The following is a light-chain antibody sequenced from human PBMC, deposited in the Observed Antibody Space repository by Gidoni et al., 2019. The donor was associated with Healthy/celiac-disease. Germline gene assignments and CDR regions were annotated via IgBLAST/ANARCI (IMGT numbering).Light chain of an antibody. CDR3: QQYGSSPLT. Sequence: EMGLTQSPGTLSLSPGERATLSCRASQSVSSSYLAWYQQKPGQAPRLLIYGASSRATGIPDRVSGSGSGTDFTLTLSRLEPEDFAVYYCQQYGSSPLTFGGGTKVEIK. CDR2: GAS. J-gene: IGKJ4*01. V-gene: IGKV3-20*01. CDR1: QSVSSSY.